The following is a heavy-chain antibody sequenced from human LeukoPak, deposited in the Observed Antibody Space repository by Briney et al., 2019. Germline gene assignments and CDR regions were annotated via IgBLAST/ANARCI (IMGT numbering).Heavy chain of an antibody. J-gene: IGHJ4*02. CDR3: AKWSRTAVAGPLGYFDY. CDR1: GFTFNRYA. V-gene: IGHV3-23*01. Sequence: GGSLRLSCAASGFTFNRYAMSWVRQAPGKGLEWVSAISGSGGTTYSADSVKGRFTISRDNSKNTLYVQMNSLRAEDTAVYYCAKWSRTAVAGPLGYFDYWGQGTLVIVSS. D-gene: IGHD6-19*01. CDR2: ISGSGGTT.